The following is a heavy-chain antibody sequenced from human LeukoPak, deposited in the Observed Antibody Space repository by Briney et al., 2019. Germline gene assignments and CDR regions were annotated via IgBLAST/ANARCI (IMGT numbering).Heavy chain of an antibody. CDR1: GFTFSSYA. D-gene: IGHD3-10*01. CDR3: AKGPHVPLITMVRGEFDY. CDR2: ISGSGGST. J-gene: IGHJ4*02. Sequence: GGSLRLSCAASGFTFSSYAMSWVRQAPGKGLEWVSAISGSGGSTYYADSVKGRFTISRDNSKNTLYLQMNSLRAEDTAVYYCAKGPHVPLITMVRGEFDYWGQGTLVTVSS. V-gene: IGHV3-23*01.